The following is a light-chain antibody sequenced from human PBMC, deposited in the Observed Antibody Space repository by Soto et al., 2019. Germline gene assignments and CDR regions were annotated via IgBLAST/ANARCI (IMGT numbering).Light chain of an antibody. J-gene: IGKJ1*01. V-gene: IGKV3-20*01. Sequence: ETVLTQSPGTLSLSPGERATLSCRASQTIRSNYLAWYRQTPGQAPRLLIYGASNRATGIADRFSGSGSGTDFTLIISRLEPEDFALYYCQQYGSSHWTFGQGTKVDIK. CDR1: QTIRSNY. CDR3: QQYGSSHWT. CDR2: GAS.